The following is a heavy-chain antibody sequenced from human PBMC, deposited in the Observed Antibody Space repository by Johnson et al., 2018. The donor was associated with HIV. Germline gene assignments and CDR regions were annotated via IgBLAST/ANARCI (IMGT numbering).Heavy chain of an antibody. D-gene: IGHD3-3*01. CDR2: VSYDGSTE. Sequence: QVQLVESGGGVVQPGRSLRLACPVSGFIFTNFAMHWVRQAPGKGLEWVAVVSYDGSTEFYADSVKGRFTISRDNSKNTLFLQMNGLRPEDTAVDYCARGQGFWAFDIWGQGTMVTVSS. CDR1: GFIFTNFA. J-gene: IGHJ3*02. CDR3: ARGQGFWAFDI. V-gene: IGHV3-30*04.